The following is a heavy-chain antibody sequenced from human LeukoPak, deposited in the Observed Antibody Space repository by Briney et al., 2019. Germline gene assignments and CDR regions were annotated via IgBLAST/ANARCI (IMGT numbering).Heavy chain of an antibody. CDR1: GFTFRNSD. CDR2: ISSSSSYV. J-gene: IGHJ4*02. Sequence: PGGSLRLSCAASGFTFRNSDMHWVRQAPGKGLEWVSSISSSSSYVYYADSVKGRFTISRDNAKNSLYLQMNSLRAEDTAAYYCARGGKPDYSNYVFDYWGQGTLVTVSS. CDR3: ARGGKPDYSNYVFDY. V-gene: IGHV3-21*01. D-gene: IGHD4-11*01.